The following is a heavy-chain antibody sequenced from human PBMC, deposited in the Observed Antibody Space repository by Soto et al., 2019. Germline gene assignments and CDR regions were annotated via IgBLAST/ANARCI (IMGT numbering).Heavy chain of an antibody. V-gene: IGHV1-69*01. Sequence: QVQLVQSGAEVKKPGSSVKVSCKASGGTFSSYAISWVRQAPGQGLEWMGGIIPIFGTANYAQKLQGRVTITADESTSTAYMELSSLRAEDTAVDYCARALVIMGNYGNVDYWGQGRLVTVSS. CDR2: IIPIFGTA. D-gene: IGHD3-9*01. CDR1: GGTFSSYA. J-gene: IGHJ4*02. CDR3: ARALVIMGNYGNVDY.